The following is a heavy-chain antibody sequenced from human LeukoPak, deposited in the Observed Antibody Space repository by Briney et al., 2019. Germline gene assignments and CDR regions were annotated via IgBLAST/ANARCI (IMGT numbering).Heavy chain of an antibody. J-gene: IGHJ4*02. V-gene: IGHV4-59*11. Sequence: SETLSLTCTVSGGSFSGPHGSWIRQTPGKALEWIGYIYHNGDTRYNPSLKSRVTMSVDTSKNQFSLKLNAVTPADTAVYYCARDGYGPTDYWGKGSLVTVSS. CDR1: GGSFSGPH. CDR2: IYHNGDT. D-gene: IGHD5-18*01. CDR3: ARDGYGPTDY.